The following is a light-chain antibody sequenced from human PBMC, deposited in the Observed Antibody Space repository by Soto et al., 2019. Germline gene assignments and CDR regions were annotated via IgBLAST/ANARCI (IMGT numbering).Light chain of an antibody. J-gene: IGLJ1*01. CDR1: SSDVGGHNY. V-gene: IGLV2-11*01. CDR2: SVS. CDR3: CSYAGSYTYV. Sequence: QSVLTQPRSVSGSPGQSVTISCTGTSSDVGGHNYVSWYQQYPGKAPKLLLSSVSKRPSGVPDRFSGSKSGNTASLTISRLQAEDEADYYCCSYAGSYTYVFGTGTKVTVL.